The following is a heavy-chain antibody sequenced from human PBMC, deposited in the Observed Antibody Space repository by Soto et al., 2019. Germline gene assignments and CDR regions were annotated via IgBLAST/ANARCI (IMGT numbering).Heavy chain of an antibody. V-gene: IGHV3-21*01. Sequence: GGSLRLSCAASGFTFSSHSMNWVRQAPGKGLEWVSSISSSGSYIYYADSLKGRFAISRDNAKNSLYLQMNSLRAEDTAVYYCASIPGGPPLRYLDYWGQGTLVTVSS. D-gene: IGHD3-10*01. CDR2: ISSSGSYI. CDR1: GFTFSSHS. CDR3: ASIPGGPPLRYLDY. J-gene: IGHJ4*02.